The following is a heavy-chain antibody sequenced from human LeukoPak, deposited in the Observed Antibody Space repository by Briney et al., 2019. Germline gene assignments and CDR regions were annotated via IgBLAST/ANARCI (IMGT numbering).Heavy chain of an antibody. CDR1: GFTFSSYA. CDR3: ARGGGSNFMYYFDY. Sequence: GGSLRLSCAASGFTFSSYAMSWVRQAPGKGLEWVSAISGSGGSTYYADSVKGRFTISRDNAKNSLYLQMNSLRAEDTAVYYCARGGGSNFMYYFDYWGQGTLVTVSS. J-gene: IGHJ4*02. V-gene: IGHV3-23*01. CDR2: ISGSGGST. D-gene: IGHD4-11*01.